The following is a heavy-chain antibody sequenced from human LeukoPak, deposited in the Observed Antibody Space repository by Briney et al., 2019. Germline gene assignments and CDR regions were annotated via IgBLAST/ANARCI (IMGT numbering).Heavy chain of an antibody. Sequence: GGSLRLSCAASGFIVNTNYMTWVRQAPGRGLEWVSFIYADGNTYYADSVKGRFTISRDISKNAVYLQMNSLRAEDTAVFYCAKPDGDYVGQLDAFDIWGQGTMVTVSS. V-gene: IGHV3-53*01. D-gene: IGHD4-17*01. J-gene: IGHJ3*02. CDR1: GFIVNTNY. CDR2: IYADGNT. CDR3: AKPDGDYVGQLDAFDI.